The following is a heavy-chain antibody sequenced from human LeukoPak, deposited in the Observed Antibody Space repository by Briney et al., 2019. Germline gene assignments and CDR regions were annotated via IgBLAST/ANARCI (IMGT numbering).Heavy chain of an antibody. V-gene: IGHV3-30*19. CDR1: GFTFSSYG. CDR2: ISYDGSNK. Sequence: GGSLRLSCAASGFTFSSYGMPWVRQAPGKGLEWVAVISYDGSNKYYADSVKGRFTISRDNSKNTLYLQMNSLRAEDTAVYYCARGDYGDTAAWYFDLWGRGTLVTVSS. D-gene: IGHD4-17*01. J-gene: IGHJ2*01. CDR3: ARGDYGDTAAWYFDL.